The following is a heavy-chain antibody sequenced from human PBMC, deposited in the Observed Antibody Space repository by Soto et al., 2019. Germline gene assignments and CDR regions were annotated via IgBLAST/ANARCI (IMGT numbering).Heavy chain of an antibody. D-gene: IGHD1-26*01. V-gene: IGHV1-3*01. CDR2: INAGNGNT. CDR3: ARSGRLYWYFDL. J-gene: IGHJ2*01. CDR1: GYTFTSYA. Sequence: QVQLVQSGAEVKKPGASVKVSCKASGYTFTSYAMHWVRQAPGQRLEWMGWINAGNGNTKYSQKFQGRVTITRETSASTAYMELSSLRAEDTAVYCCARSGRLYWYFDLWGRGNLVTVSS.